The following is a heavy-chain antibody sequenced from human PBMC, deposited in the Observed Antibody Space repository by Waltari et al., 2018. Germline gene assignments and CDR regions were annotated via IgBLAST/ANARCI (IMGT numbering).Heavy chain of an antibody. D-gene: IGHD5-18*01. CDR2: ISSGGSNI. CDR3: ARIDGYNPDY. V-gene: IGHV3-21*01. J-gene: IGHJ4*02. CDR1: GFTFRSYS. Sequence: EVQLVESGGDLFKPGGSLRLSCAASGFTFRSYSMNWVRQVPGKGVECVSFISSGGSNISYADSVRGRFTISRDNAKNSLYLKMNSLQVDDTAVYYCARIDGYNPDYWGQGTLVTVSS.